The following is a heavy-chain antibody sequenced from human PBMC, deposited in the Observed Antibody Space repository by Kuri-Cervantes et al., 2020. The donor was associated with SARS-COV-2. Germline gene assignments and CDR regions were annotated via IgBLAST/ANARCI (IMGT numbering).Heavy chain of an antibody. CDR1: GGSISSDNW. CDR3: ARGIFGPFDP. J-gene: IGHJ5*02. D-gene: IGHD3-3*01. V-gene: IGHV4-4*02. CDR2: VFHGGSA. Sequence: SQTLSLTCAVSGGSISSDNWWIWVRQPPGKGLEWIGEVFHGGSANYNPSLKSRVTISVDKSKNQFSLRLKSVTAADTAVYYCARGIFGPFDPWGQGTLVTVSS.